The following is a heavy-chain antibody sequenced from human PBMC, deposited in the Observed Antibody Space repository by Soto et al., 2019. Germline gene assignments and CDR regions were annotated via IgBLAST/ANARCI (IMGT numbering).Heavy chain of an antibody. V-gene: IGHV1-69*02. CDR3: ARLSSGGREGSWFDP. J-gene: IGHJ5*02. CDR1: GGTFSSYT. D-gene: IGHD2-15*01. Sequence: QVQLVQSGAEVKKPGSSVKVSCKASGGTFSSYTISWVRQAPGQGLEWMGRIIPILGIANYAQKFQGRVTITADKSTSTAYMELSSLRSEDTAVYYCARLSSGGREGSWFDPWGQGTLVTVSS. CDR2: IIPILGIA.